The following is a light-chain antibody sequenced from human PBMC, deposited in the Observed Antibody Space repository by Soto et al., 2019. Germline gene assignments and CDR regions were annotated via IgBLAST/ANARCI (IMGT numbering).Light chain of an antibody. Sequence: EIVLTQSPGTLSLSPGERATLSCRASQSVSNNYLAWYQQKPGQAPRLLFYGASSRATGIPDRFSGSGSGTDFILTISRLEPDDFAVYYCQQYGSSQTFGQGTKVDIK. CDR3: QQYGSSQT. CDR1: QSVSNNY. V-gene: IGKV3-20*01. J-gene: IGKJ1*01. CDR2: GAS.